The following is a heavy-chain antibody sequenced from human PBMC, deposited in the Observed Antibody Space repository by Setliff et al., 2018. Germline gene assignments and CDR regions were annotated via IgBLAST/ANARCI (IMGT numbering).Heavy chain of an antibody. Sequence: ASVKVSCKASGNSFSSFSITWVRQAPGQGLEWMGWVSTYNGDTKYAQNFRGRVTMTTDMSTSTVYMELRTLRSDDTAVYFCSRRPIALAGYRKGAFDIWGQGTMVTVSS. CDR3: SRRPIALAGYRKGAFDI. J-gene: IGHJ3*02. D-gene: IGHD6-19*01. V-gene: IGHV1-18*01. CDR2: VSTYNGDT. CDR1: GNSFSSFS.